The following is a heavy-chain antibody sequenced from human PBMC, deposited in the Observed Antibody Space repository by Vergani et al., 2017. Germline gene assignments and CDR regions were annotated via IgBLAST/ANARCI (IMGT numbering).Heavy chain of an antibody. CDR3: AIHGNIVVVTAANPAFDI. D-gene: IGHD2-2*01. CDR2: IIPIFGTA. CDR1: GGTFSSYA. J-gene: IGHJ3*02. V-gene: IGHV1-69*01. Sequence: QVQLVQSGAEVKKPGSSVKVSCKASGGTFSSYAISWVRQAPGQGLAWMGGIIPIFGTANYAQKFQGRVTITADESTSTAYMGLSSLRSEDTAVYYCAIHGNIVVVTAANPAFDIWGQGTMVTVSS.